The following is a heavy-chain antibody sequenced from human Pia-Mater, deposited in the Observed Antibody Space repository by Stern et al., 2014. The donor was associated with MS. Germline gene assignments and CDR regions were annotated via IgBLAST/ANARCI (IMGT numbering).Heavy chain of an antibody. CDR3: AKDRQYLTYFFDH. D-gene: IGHD2/OR15-2a*01. Sequence: VQLVASGGGVVQPGRPLRLSCVASGFTFGSCAMHWVRQAPGKGLAWAAGLSYDGSNKYYADSVKGRFTISRDNSQNTLYMQMSSLRPEDTAVYYCAKDRQYLTYFFDHWGQGSLVTVSS. J-gene: IGHJ5*02. CDR1: GFTFGSCA. V-gene: IGHV3-30*18. CDR2: LSYDGSNK.